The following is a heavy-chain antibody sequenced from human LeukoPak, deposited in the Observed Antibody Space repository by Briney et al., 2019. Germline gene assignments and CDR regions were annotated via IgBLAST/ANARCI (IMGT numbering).Heavy chain of an antibody. Sequence: SETLSLTCAVYGGSFTIYSWTWIRQSPGKGLEWIGEINHSGNTNYNPSLKSRVTISVDTSKNQFSLQVTSVTAADTAVYYCARDLNWNDEEDYFDYWGQGTLVTVSS. CDR3: ARDLNWNDEEDYFDY. CDR1: GGSFTIYS. CDR2: INHSGNT. D-gene: IGHD1-20*01. J-gene: IGHJ4*02. V-gene: IGHV4-34*01.